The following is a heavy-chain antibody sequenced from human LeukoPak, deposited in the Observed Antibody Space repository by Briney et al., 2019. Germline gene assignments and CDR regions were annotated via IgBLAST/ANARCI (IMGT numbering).Heavy chain of an antibody. V-gene: IGHV3-23*01. CDR1: GFNFNNFA. CDR3: AKGAEIDH. J-gene: IGHJ4*02. CDR2: MTGPADTT. Sequence: GGSLRLSRAASGFNFNNFAMSWVRRAPGKGPEWLSAMTGPADTTYYAESVKGRFTISRDYSKSMVYLQMNSLRVEDTAIYYCAKGAEIDHWGQGTLVTVSS.